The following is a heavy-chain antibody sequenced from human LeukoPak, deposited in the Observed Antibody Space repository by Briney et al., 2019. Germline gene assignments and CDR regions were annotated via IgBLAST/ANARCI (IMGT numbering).Heavy chain of an antibody. CDR1: GGSINNYS. D-gene: IGHD2-15*01. V-gene: IGHV4-4*07. CDR2: IYTRGST. Sequence: PSETLSLTCTVSGGSINNYSWSWIRQPAGKGLEWIGRIYTRGSTNYNPILKSRVTMSVDTSKNQFSLKLSSVTAADTAVYYCARGRYCSADICSGGDAFDIWGQGTMVSVSS. CDR3: ARGRYCSADICSGGDAFDI. J-gene: IGHJ3*02.